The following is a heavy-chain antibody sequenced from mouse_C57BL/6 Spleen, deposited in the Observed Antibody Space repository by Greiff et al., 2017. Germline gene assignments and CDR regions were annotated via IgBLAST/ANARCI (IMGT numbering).Heavy chain of an antibody. D-gene: IGHD2-1*01. CDR3: ARDQIYYGNSYWYFDV. J-gene: IGHJ1*03. Sequence: EVQLQESGGGLVKPGGSLKLSCAASGFTFSSYAMSWVRQTPEKRLEWVATISRDNAKNNLYLQMSHLKSEDTAMYYCARDQIYYGNSYWYFDVWGTGTTVTVSS. CDR1: GFTFSSYA. V-gene: IGHV5-4*01.